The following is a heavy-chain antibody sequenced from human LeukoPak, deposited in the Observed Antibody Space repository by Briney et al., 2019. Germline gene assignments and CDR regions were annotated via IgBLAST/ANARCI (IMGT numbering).Heavy chain of an antibody. CDR1: GFTFSSYA. Sequence: PGGALRLSCAASGFTFSSYARSWGRPAPGEGVGWGSAISGSGDSIYYADSVKGRFTISRDNSKNTLCLQMNSLRAEDTAVYYCAKSKESYYYGMDVWGQGTTVTVSS. V-gene: IGHV3-23*01. CDR3: AKSKESYYYGMDV. CDR2: ISGSGDSI. J-gene: IGHJ6*02.